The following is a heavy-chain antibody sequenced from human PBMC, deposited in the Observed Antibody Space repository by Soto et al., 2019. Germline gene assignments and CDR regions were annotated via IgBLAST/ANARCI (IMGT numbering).Heavy chain of an antibody. D-gene: IGHD3-9*01. J-gene: IGHJ4*02. CDR1: GGTFSSYA. CDR3: ARGYDILTGYNLYYFDY. V-gene: IGHV1-69*13. CDR2: IIPIFGTA. Sequence: SVKVSCKASGGTFSSYAISWVRQAPGQGLEWMGGIIPIFGTANYAQKFQGRVTITADESTGTAYMELSSLRSEDTAMYYCARGYDILTGYNLYYFDYWGQGTLVT.